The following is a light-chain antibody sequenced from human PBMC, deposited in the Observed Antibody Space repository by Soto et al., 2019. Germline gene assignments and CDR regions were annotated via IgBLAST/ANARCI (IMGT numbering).Light chain of an antibody. CDR1: QSISSW. J-gene: IGKJ1*01. CDR3: QQYGSSRTWT. V-gene: IGKV1-5*03. CDR2: KAS. Sequence: DIQITQSPSTLSASVGDRVTITCRASQSISSWLAWYQQKPGKAPKLLINKASSLESGVPSRFSGSGSGTDFTLTISRLEPEDFAVYDGQQYGSSRTWTFGQGTKVDIK.